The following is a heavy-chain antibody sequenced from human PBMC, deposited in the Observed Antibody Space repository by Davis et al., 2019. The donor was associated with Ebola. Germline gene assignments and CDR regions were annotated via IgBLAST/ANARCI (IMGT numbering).Heavy chain of an antibody. V-gene: IGHV1-69*02. CDR3: ARKDTATGGYYYGMDV. J-gene: IGHJ6*02. D-gene: IGHD5-18*01. CDR2: IIPILGIA. CDR1: GYTFTGYY. Sequence: SVKVSCKASGYTFTGYYMHWVRQAPGQGLEWMGRIIPILGIANYAQKFQGRVTITADKSTSTAYMELSSLRSEDTAVYYCARKDTATGGYYYGMDVWGQGTTVTVSS.